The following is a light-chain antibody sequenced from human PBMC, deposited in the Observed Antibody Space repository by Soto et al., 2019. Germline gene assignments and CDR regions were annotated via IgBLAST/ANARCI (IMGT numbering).Light chain of an antibody. J-gene: IGKJ1*01. Sequence: DIQMTQSPSTLSASVGDRVTSTCRASQSISSWLAWYQQKPGKAPKLLIYKASSLESGVPSRFSGSGSGTEFTLTISSLQPDDFATYYCQQYNSYSPWTFGQGTKVEIQ. CDR2: KAS. V-gene: IGKV1-5*03. CDR1: QSISSW. CDR3: QQYNSYSPWT.